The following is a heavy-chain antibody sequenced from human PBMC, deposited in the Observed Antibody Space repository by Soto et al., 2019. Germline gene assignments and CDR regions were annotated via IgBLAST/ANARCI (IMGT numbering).Heavy chain of an antibody. CDR3: TRGLDRAKLGY. D-gene: IGHD1-26*01. CDR1: DGSIDSGSYY. J-gene: IGHJ4*02. V-gene: IGHV4-31*03. Sequence: LSLTCTVSDGSIDSGSYYRSWVRQYPGKGLEWIGSIHYSGSIYYSPSLRSRLTMSADTSKNQFSLKLSSVTVADTAVYYCTRGLDRAKLGYWGQG. CDR2: IHYSGSI.